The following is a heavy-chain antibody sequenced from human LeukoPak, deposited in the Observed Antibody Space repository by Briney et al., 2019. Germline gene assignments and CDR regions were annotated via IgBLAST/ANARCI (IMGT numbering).Heavy chain of an antibody. D-gene: IGHD4-23*01. J-gene: IGHJ4*02. CDR2: IIPIFGTP. V-gene: IGHV1-69*13. Sequence: SVKVSCKASGGTFSRYAINWVRQAPGQGLEWVGGIIPIFGTPNYAQKFQGRVTITADESTSTAYMQLSSLRSEDTAVYYCARGWLAETTVVTPYNYWGQGTLVTVSS. CDR1: GGTFSRYA. CDR3: ARGWLAETTVVTPYNY.